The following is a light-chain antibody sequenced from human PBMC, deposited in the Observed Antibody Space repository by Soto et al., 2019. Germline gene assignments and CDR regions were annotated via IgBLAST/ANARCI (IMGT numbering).Light chain of an antibody. CDR1: QSVSSY. Sequence: EIVLTQSPATLSLSPGERATLSCRASQSVSSYLAWYQQKPGQAPRLLIYDAFNRATGIPARFSGSGSGTDFTLTISSLEPEDCAVYYCQQRTNWPPSFGQGTKVEIK. J-gene: IGKJ1*01. CDR3: QQRTNWPPS. V-gene: IGKV3-11*01. CDR2: DAF.